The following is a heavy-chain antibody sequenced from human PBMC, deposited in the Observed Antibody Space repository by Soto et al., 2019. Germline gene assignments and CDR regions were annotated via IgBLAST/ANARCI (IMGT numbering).Heavy chain of an antibody. V-gene: IGHV4-61*01. D-gene: IGHD4-17*01. CDR1: GGSVSSDSYY. Sequence: PSETLSLTCTVSGGSVSSDSYYWSWIRQPPGKGLEWIGYVYYSGSTNYNPSLKSRVTISVDTSKNQFSLKLTSVTAADTAVYYCASGYGGSWGQGNPVTVSS. CDR3: ASGYGGS. J-gene: IGHJ5*02. CDR2: VYYSGST.